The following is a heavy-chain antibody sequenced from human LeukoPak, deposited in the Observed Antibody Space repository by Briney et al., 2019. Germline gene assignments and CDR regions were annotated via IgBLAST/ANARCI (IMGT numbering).Heavy chain of an antibody. Sequence: ASVKVSCKASGYTFTSYYMHWVRQAPGQGLEWMGIINPSGGSTSYAQKFQGRVTMTRDMSTSTVYMELSSLRSEDTAVYYCARGGSIVAGYGNHFDYWGQGTLVTVSS. D-gene: IGHD6-19*01. CDR2: INPSGGST. CDR3: ARGGSIVAGYGNHFDY. CDR1: GYTFTSYY. J-gene: IGHJ4*02. V-gene: IGHV1-46*01.